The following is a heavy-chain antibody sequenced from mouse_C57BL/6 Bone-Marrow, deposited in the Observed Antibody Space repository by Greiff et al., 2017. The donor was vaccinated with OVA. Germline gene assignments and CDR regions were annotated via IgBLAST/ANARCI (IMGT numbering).Heavy chain of an antibody. CDR3: ARHGDYWYFDV. CDR2: ISNGGGST. V-gene: IGHV5-12*01. Sequence: EVKLMESGGGLVQPGGSLKLSCAASGFTFSDYYMYWVRQTPEKRLEWVAYISNGGGSTYYPDTVKGRFTISRDNAKNTLYLQMSRLKSEDTAMYYCARHGDYWYFDVWGTGTTVTVSS. J-gene: IGHJ1*03. CDR1: GFTFSDYY.